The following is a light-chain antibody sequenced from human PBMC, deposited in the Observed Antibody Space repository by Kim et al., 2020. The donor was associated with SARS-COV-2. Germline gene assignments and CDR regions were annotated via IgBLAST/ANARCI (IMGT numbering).Light chain of an antibody. J-gene: IGLJ3*02. CDR1: SLRSYY. V-gene: IGLV3-19*01. Sequence: SSELTQDPAVSVALGQTVRITCQGDSLRSYYASWYQQKPGQAPVLVIYGKNNRPSGIPDRFSGSSSGNTASLTITGAQAEDEADSYCNSRDSSGNHRFGG. CDR3: NSRDSSGNHR. CDR2: GKN.